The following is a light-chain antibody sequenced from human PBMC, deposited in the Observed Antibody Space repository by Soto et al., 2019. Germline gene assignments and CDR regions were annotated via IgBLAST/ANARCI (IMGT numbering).Light chain of an antibody. CDR2: AAS. V-gene: IGKV1-39*01. CDR1: QNISSY. CDR3: QQSYSTFT. Sequence: DIQMTQSPSSLSASVGDRVTITCRASQNISSYLNWYQQKPGKAPNLLIYAASSLQSGVPSRFSGSASGTDFTLTISSLQPEDFANYYCQQSYSTFTFGGGTKVEIK. J-gene: IGKJ4*01.